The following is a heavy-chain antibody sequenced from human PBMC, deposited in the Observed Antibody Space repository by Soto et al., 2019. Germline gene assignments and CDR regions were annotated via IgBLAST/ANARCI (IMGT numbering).Heavy chain of an antibody. CDR3: ARQPESTSYFDY. CDR2: VYQSGTT. D-gene: IGHD2-2*01. CDR1: GASISTSSDF. V-gene: IGHV4-39*01. J-gene: IGHJ4*02. Sequence: PSETLSLTCSVSGASISTSSDFWGWIRQAPGKGLEWIGNVYQSGTTRLNPSLKSRVSIFADRSKNQFSLELNSATAADRAVYYCARQPESTSYFDYWGQGILVTVSS.